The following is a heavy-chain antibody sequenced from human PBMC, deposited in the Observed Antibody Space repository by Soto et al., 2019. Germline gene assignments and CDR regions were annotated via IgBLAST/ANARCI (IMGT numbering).Heavy chain of an antibody. D-gene: IGHD3-10*01. CDR1: GGSISSSSYY. Sequence: SETLSLTCTVSGGSISSSSYYWGWIRQPPGKGLEWIGSIYYSGSTYYNPSLKSRVTISVDASKNQFSLKLSSVTAADTAVYYCARRRAHYYYCGMDVWGQGTTVTVSS. V-gene: IGHV4-39*01. CDR3: ARRRAHYYYCGMDV. CDR2: IYYSGST. J-gene: IGHJ6*02.